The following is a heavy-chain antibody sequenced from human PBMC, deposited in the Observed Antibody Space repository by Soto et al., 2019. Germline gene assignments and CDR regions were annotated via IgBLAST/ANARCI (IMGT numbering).Heavy chain of an antibody. D-gene: IGHD4-17*01. V-gene: IGHV4-59*08. CDR2: IYYSGST. CDR3: ARRYGDYFDF. CDR1: GGSISSYY. J-gene: IGHJ4*02. Sequence: QVQLQESGPGLVKPSETLSLTCTVSGGSISSYYWSWIRQPPGKGLEWIGYIYYSGSTNYNPSLKSRVTMSVDTSKNQFSLKLSSVPAADTAVYHCARRYGDYFDFWGQGTLVTVSS.